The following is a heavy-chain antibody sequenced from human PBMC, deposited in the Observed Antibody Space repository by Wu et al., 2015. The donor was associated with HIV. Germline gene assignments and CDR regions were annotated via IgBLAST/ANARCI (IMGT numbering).Heavy chain of an antibody. D-gene: IGHD3-10*01. CDR3: ATTMFRGGADR. V-gene: IGHV1-2*02. CDR1: GYSITANY. CDR2: INPNSGDR. Sequence: QGQLVQSEGEVKKAGASVKVSCKASGYSITANYLFWVRQAPGQGLEWVGWINPNSGDRKYAQSFQGRVTMTRDKSVNTAYMELSSLRPDDTAVYFCATTMFRGGADRWGQGTLVIVSS. J-gene: IGHJ5*02.